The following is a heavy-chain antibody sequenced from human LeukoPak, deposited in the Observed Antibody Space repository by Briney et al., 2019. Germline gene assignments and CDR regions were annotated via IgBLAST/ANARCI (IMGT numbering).Heavy chain of an antibody. CDR1: GFTFSSYS. CDR3: ARIDSGANDDAFDI. Sequence: PGGSLRLSCAASGFTFSSYSMNWVRQAPGKGLEWVSSISSSSYIYYADSVKGRFTISRDNAKNSLYLQMNSLRAEDTAVYYCARIDSGANDDAFDIWGQGTMVTVSS. CDR2: ISSSSYI. D-gene: IGHD1-26*01. V-gene: IGHV3-21*01. J-gene: IGHJ3*02.